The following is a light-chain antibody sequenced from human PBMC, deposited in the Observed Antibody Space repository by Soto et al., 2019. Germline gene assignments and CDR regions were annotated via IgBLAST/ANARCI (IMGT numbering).Light chain of an antibody. Sequence: EIVMTHSPVTLSVSPGERATLSCSASQSVSINLAWYQHKPGQAPSLLIYGASTRVTGIPARFSGSGSGTEFTLTISSLQSEDFAVYYCQQYNNWPRTFGQGTKVDIK. J-gene: IGKJ1*01. CDR3: QQYNNWPRT. V-gene: IGKV3-15*01. CDR2: GAS. CDR1: QSVSIN.